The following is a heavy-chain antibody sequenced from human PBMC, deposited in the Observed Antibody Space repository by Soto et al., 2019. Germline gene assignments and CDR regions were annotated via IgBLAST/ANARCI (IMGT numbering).Heavy chain of an antibody. Sequence: GGSLRLSCAASGFTFSSYAMSWVRQAPGKGLEWVSAISGSGGSTYYADSVKGRFTISRDNSKNTLYLQMNSLRAEDTAVYYCAKDFEPAYYYGMDVWGQGTTVTVSS. J-gene: IGHJ6*02. CDR2: ISGSGGST. CDR1: GFTFSSYA. CDR3: AKDFEPAYYYGMDV. V-gene: IGHV3-23*01.